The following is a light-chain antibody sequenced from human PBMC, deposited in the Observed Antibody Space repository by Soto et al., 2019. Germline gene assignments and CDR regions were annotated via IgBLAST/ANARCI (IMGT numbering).Light chain of an antibody. CDR1: SSNIGAGYD. J-gene: IGLJ2*01. Sequence: QSVLTQPPSVSGAPGKRVTISCTGSSSNIGAGYDVHWYQQLPGTAPKLLIYGNSNRPSVVPDRFSGSKSGTSASLAITGRQAEDEADYYCPSYDSSLSVLFGGGTKLTVL. CDR2: GNS. CDR3: PSYDSSLSVL. V-gene: IGLV1-40*01.